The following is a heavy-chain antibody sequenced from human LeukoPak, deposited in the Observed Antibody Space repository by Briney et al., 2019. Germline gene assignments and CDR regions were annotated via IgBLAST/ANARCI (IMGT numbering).Heavy chain of an antibody. Sequence: GESLKISCKGSGYSFSTYWIGWVRQMPGKGLEWMGIIYPADSDTRYSPSFQGQVTISADKSINTAYLQWSSLKASDTAMYYCARHASVGLRFYYYYMDVWAKGTTVTVSS. CDR2: IYPADSDT. D-gene: IGHD1-26*01. V-gene: IGHV5-51*01. CDR3: ARHASVGLRFYYYYMDV. J-gene: IGHJ6*03. CDR1: GYSFSTYW.